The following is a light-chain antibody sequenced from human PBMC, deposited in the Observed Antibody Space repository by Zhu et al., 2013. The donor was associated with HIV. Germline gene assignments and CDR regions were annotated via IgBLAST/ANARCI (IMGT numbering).Light chain of an antibody. CDR3: QQLYSFPLT. CDR1: QVIDNF. V-gene: IGKV1-9*01. CDR2: AAS. Sequence: DIQLSQSATFLYASVGDTVTITCRASQVIDNFLAWYQQVPGAAPSLIIYAASKLPIGVPPRFSGSASGTDFTLTITNLQPQDFTFYFCQQLYSFPLTFGGGPRW. J-gene: IGKJ4*01.